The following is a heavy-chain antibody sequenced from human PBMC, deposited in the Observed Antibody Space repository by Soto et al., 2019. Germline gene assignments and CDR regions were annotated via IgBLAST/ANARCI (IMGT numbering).Heavy chain of an antibody. CDR2: MNPGSGDT. CDR3: ARMATFGSLNWFDP. V-gene: IGHV1-8*01. D-gene: IGHD3-16*01. CDR1: GYTFTNND. J-gene: IGHJ5*02. Sequence: ASVKVSRRASGYTFTNNDVTCVRQATGQGFEWMGWMNPGSGDTGYAQKFQGRVTMTRDISIATAYMDLSSLRSDDTAIYYCARMATFGSLNWFDPWGQGTLVTFS.